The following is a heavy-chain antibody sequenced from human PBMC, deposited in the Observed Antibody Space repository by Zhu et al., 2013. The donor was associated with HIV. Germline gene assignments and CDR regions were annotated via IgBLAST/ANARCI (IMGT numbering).Heavy chain of an antibody. V-gene: IGHV1-69*01. CDR3: AREVVNLALGYYYGMDV. Sequence: QVQLVQSGAEVKKPGSSVKVSCKASGGTFSSYAISWVRQAPGQGLEWMGGIIPIFGTANYAQKFQGRVTITADESTSTAYMELSSLRSEDTAVYYCAREVVNLALGYYYGMDVWGQGTTGHRLL. CDR2: IIPIFGTA. J-gene: IGHJ6*02. CDR1: GGTFSSYA. D-gene: IGHD3-22*01.